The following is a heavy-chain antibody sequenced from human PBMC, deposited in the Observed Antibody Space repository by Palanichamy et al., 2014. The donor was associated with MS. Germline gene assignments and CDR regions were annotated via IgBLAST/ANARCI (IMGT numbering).Heavy chain of an antibody. D-gene: IGHD4-23*01. Sequence: QVQLQESGPGLVKPSETLSLTCTVSGGSISSNYWSWIRQPAGKGLEWIGRIYSSGTTNYNPSLKSRVTMSVDTSKNQFSLKLASVTAADTAVYYCARDEGEDYNGNHWFDPWGQGTLVTVSS. CDR3: ARDEGEDYNGNHWFDP. V-gene: IGHV4-4*07. CDR1: GGSISSNY. J-gene: IGHJ5*02. CDR2: IYSSGTT.